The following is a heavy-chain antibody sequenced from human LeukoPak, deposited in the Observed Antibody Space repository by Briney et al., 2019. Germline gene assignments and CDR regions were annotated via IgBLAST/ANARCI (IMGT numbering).Heavy chain of an antibody. CDR3: VRGPFGNDSGA. V-gene: IGHV4-34*01. CDR1: VGSFNDYY. Sequence: SETLSLTCAVSVGSFNDYYWSWMRQSPGREVEWMGEIYHGGHTNYNPSLKSRVTMSVDTSKNQFSMNLIYVTAADAAVYYCVRGPFGNDSGAWGQGTRVTVSS. D-gene: IGHD1-1*01. CDR2: IYHGGHT. J-gene: IGHJ5*02.